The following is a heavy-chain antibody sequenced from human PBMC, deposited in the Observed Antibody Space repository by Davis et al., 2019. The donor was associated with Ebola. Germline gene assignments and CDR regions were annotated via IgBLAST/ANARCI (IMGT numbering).Heavy chain of an antibody. J-gene: IGHJ6*02. CDR2: IKQDGSEK. Sequence: GESLKISCAASGFTFSSYWMSWVRQAPGKGLEWVANIKQDGSEKYYVDSVKGRFTISRDNAKNSLYLQMNSLRAEDTAVYYCARAGSSYYDSWSGYYTGDGMDVWGQGTTVTVSS. V-gene: IGHV3-7*01. CDR3: ARAGSSYYDSWSGYYTGDGMDV. CDR1: GFTFSSYW. D-gene: IGHD3-3*01.